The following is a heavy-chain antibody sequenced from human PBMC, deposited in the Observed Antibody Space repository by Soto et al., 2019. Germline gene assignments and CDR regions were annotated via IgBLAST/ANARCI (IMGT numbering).Heavy chain of an antibody. V-gene: IGHV4-39*01. Sequence: QLQLQESGPGLVKPSETLSLTCTVSGGSISSSSYYWGWIRQPPGKGLEWLGSIYYSGSTYYNASLKSRVTIPVDTSQTQFSLKLSSVTAADSAVYYCARRQSSSWYGLWGQGTLVTVSS. CDR3: ARRQSSSWYGL. D-gene: IGHD6-13*01. J-gene: IGHJ4*02. CDR2: IYYSGST. CDR1: GGSISSSSYY.